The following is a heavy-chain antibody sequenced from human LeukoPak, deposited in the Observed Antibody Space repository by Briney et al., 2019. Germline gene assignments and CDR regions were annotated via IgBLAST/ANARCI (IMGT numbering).Heavy chain of an antibody. CDR2: ISSSTSYI. CDR3: ARDKDGFIDY. Sequence: GGSLRLSCAASGFTFSSYSMNWIRQAPGKGLEWVSSISSSTSYIYYADSVKGRFTISKDNAKNSLYLQMNSLRAEDTAVYYCARDKDGFIDYWGQGTLVTVSS. V-gene: IGHV3-21*01. J-gene: IGHJ4*02. D-gene: IGHD2-15*01. CDR1: GFTFSSYS.